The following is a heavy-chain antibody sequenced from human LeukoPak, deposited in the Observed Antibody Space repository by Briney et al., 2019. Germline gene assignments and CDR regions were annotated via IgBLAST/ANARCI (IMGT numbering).Heavy chain of an antibody. V-gene: IGHV1-2*02. CDR3: ARDSVLAGGWFDP. Sequence: APVKVSCKASGYTFTGYYMHWVRQVPGQGLEWMGWINPNSGGTKYAQKFQGRVTMTRDTSISTAYMELNRLRSDDTAVYYCARDSVLAGGWFDPWGQGTLVTVSS. CDR2: INPNSGGT. J-gene: IGHJ5*02. CDR1: GYTFTGYY. D-gene: IGHD6-13*01.